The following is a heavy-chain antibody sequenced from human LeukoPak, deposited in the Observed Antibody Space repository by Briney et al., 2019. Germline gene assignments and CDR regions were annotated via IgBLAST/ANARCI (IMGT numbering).Heavy chain of an antibody. D-gene: IGHD4-17*01. J-gene: IGHJ4*02. CDR1: GGSISSSSYY. CDR2: IYYSGST. V-gene: IGHV4-39*07. Sequence: SETLSLTCTVSGGSISSSSYYWGWIRQPPGKGLEWIGSIYYSGSTYYNPSLKSRVTISVDTSKNQFSLKPSSVTAADTAVYYCASATVTNLLNWGQGTLVTVSS. CDR3: ASATVTNLLN.